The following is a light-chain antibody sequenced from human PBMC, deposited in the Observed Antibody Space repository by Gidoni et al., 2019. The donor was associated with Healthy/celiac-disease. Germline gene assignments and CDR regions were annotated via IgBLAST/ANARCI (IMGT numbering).Light chain of an antibody. Sequence: ELVLTQSPATLSLSPGERATLSCRASQSVSSYLAWYQQTPGQAPRLLIYDASNRATGIPARFSGSWSGTDFTLTISSLEPEDFAVYYCQQRSNFGPGTKVDIK. J-gene: IGKJ3*01. CDR1: QSVSSY. CDR3: QQRSN. V-gene: IGKV3-11*01. CDR2: DAS.